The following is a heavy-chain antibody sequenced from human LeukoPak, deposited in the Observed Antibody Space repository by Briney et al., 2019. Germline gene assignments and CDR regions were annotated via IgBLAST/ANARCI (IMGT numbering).Heavy chain of an antibody. J-gene: IGHJ6*01. V-gene: IGHV3-33*01. CDR1: GFTFTAYG. CDR3: ARVGCTGGSCLAYNYYPMDV. Sequence: RRALRLSSAASGFTFTAYGMNWVRQAPGKRLEGGAIICYDGSEKYYAESVKSRFTISRDNSKNTLYLHMNSLRAEDTPLYYTARVGCTGGSCLAYNYYPMDVWGQGTTVTVSS. CDR2: ICYDGSEK. D-gene: IGHD2-15*01.